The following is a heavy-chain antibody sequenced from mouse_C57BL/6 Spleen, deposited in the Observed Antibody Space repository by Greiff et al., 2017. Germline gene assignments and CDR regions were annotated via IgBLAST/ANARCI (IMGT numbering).Heavy chain of an antibody. D-gene: IGHD2-1*01. CDR2: INPYNGGT. CDR3: ASYYGNIIY. J-gene: IGHJ2*01. Sequence: EVQLQQSGPVLVKPGASVKMSCKASGYTFPDYYRNGGKQSIRKSLQWIGVINPYNGGTSYNQKFKGQATWTVDKSSSTAYMELNSLTSEDSAVYYCASYYGNIIYWCQGTALTVSS. V-gene: IGHV1-19*01. CDR1: GYTFPDYY.